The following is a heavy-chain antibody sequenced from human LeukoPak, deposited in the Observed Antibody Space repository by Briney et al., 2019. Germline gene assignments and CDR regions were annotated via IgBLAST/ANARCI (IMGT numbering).Heavy chain of an antibody. Sequence: ASVKVSCKASGYTFTSYAMHWVRQAPGQRLEWMGWINAGNGNTKYSQKFQGRVTITRDTSASTAYMELSSLRSEDTAVYYCARAPRGYSYHRYYYYYMDVWGKGTTVTVSS. CDR2: INAGNGNT. V-gene: IGHV1-3*01. CDR3: ARAPRGYSYHRYYYYYMDV. J-gene: IGHJ6*03. CDR1: GYTFTSYA. D-gene: IGHD5-18*01.